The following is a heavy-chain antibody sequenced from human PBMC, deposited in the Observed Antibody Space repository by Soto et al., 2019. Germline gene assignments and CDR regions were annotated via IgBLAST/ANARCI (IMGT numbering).Heavy chain of an antibody. Sequence: PSETLSLTCSVSGGSIRSDPYYWGWLRHYPGKGLEWIGYMHYSGSTNYNPSLKSRVTISVDTSKNQFSLKLSSVTAADTAVYYCARRWGSGFDYWGQGTLVTVSS. V-gene: IGHV4-61*05. CDR2: MHYSGST. CDR3: ARRWGSGFDY. D-gene: IGHD3-10*01. J-gene: IGHJ4*02. CDR1: GGSIRSDPYY.